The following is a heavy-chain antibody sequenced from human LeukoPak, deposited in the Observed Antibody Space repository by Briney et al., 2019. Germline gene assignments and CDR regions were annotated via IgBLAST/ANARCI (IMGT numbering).Heavy chain of an antibody. Sequence: GGSLRLSCAASGFTFSSYGMHWVRQAPGKGLEWVAVISYDGSNKYYADSVKGRFTISRDNSKNTLYLQMNSLRAEDTVVYYCARDKYYYDSSGYYYHFDYWGQGTLVTVSS. J-gene: IGHJ4*02. CDR1: GFTFSSYG. CDR2: ISYDGSNK. V-gene: IGHV3-30*03. CDR3: ARDKYYYDSSGYYYHFDY. D-gene: IGHD3-22*01.